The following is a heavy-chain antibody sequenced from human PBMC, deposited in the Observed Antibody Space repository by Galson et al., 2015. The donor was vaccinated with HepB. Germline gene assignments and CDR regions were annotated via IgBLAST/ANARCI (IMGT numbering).Heavy chain of an antibody. J-gene: IGHJ3*02. V-gene: IGHV5-51*01. CDR3: ARRGDRESGDYYSGDAFDI. CDR1: GYSFTSYW. D-gene: IGHD2-21*02. CDR2: IYPGDSDT. Sequence: QSGAEVKKPGESLKISCKGSGYSFTSYWIGWVRQMPGKGLEWMGTIYPGDSDTRYSPSFQGQVTISADKSISTAYLQWSSLKASDTAMYYCARRGDRESGDYYSGDAFDIWGQGTMVTVSS.